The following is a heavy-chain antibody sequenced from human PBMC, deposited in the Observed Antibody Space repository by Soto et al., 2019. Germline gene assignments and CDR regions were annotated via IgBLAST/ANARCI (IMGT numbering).Heavy chain of an antibody. CDR2: IYYSGST. D-gene: IGHD3-3*01. J-gene: IGHJ6*03. V-gene: IGHV4-59*08. CDR1: GGSISSYY. Sequence: SETLSLTCTVSGGSISSYYWSWIRQPPGKGLEWIGYIYYSGSTNYNPSLKSRVTISVDTSKNQFSLKLSSVTAADTAVYYCARHYDFNYYYYYMDVWGKGTTVTVSS. CDR3: ARHYDFNYYYYYMDV.